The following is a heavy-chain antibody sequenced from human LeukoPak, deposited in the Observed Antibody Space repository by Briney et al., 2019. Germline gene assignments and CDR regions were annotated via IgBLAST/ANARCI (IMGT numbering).Heavy chain of an antibody. CDR2: ISSSSSSNI. V-gene: IGHV3-21*01. D-gene: IGHD3-22*01. CDR3: VRAVEYYYDSSGYAVDY. CDR1: GFTFARYS. J-gene: IGHJ4*02. Sequence: GGSLRLSCAASGFTFARYSMNWVRQAPGKGLEWVSSISSSSSSNIYYADSVTGRFTISRDNAKNSLYLQMNSLRAEDTAVYYCVRAVEYYYDSSGYAVDYWGQGTLVTVSS.